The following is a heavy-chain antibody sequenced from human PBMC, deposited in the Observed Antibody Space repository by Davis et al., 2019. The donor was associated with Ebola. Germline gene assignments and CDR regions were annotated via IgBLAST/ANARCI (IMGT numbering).Heavy chain of an antibody. CDR2: IKQDGSEK. V-gene: IGHV3-7*01. J-gene: IGHJ6*02. D-gene: IGHD6-19*01. CDR1: GFTFSSYW. Sequence: GGSLRLSCAASGFTFSSYWMSWVRQAPGKGLEWVANIKQDGSEKYYVDSVKGRFTISRDNAKNSLYLQMNSLRAEDTAVYYCARDYSSGWFGEDYYGMDVWGQGTTVTVSS. CDR3: ARDYSSGWFGEDYYGMDV.